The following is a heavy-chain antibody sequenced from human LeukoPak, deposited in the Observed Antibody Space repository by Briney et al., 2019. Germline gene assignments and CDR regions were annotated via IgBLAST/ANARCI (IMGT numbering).Heavy chain of an antibody. J-gene: IGHJ6*02. D-gene: IGHD1-1*01. CDR2: ISGSGGST. V-gene: IGHV3-23*01. CDR3: AKDGNGYLNYYYYGMDV. Sequence: GGSLRLSCAASGFTFSSYAMSWVRQAPGKGLEWVSAISGSGGSTYYADSVKGRFTISRDNSKNTLYLQMNSLRAEDTAVYYCAKDGNGYLNYYYYGMDVWGQGTTVTVSS. CDR1: GFTFSSYA.